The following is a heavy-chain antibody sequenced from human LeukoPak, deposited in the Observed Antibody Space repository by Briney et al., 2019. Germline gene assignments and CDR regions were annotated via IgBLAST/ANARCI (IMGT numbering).Heavy chain of an antibody. V-gene: IGHV4-61*02. J-gene: IGHJ3*02. CDR3: ARERSDPEWGNAFDI. CDR1: GYSISNGYY. Sequence: ASETLSLTCTVSGYSISNGYYWGWIRQPAGKGLEWIGRIYTSGSTNYNPSLKSRVTISVDTSKNQFSLKLSSVTAADTAVYYCARERSDPEWGNAFDIWGQGTMVTVSS. D-gene: IGHD3-3*01. CDR2: IYTSGST.